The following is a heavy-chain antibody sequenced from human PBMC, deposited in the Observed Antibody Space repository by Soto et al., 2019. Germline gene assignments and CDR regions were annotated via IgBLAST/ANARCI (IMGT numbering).Heavy chain of an antibody. CDR1: GFTFSSYG. D-gene: IGHD5-18*01. J-gene: IGHJ3*02. CDR3: VRPDTAMVRITPFDI. Sequence: QVQLVESGGGVVQPGRSLRLSCAASGFTFSSYGMHWVRQAPGKGLEWVAVIWYDGSNKYYADSVKGRFTISRDNSKNTLYLQMNSLRAEDTAVYYCVRPDTAMVRITPFDIWGQGTMVTVSS. V-gene: IGHV3-33*01. CDR2: IWYDGSNK.